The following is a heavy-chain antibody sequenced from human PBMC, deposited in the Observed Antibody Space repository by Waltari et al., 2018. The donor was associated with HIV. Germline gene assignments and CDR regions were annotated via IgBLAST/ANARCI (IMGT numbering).Heavy chain of an antibody. CDR2: ISRSGGDT. V-gene: IGHV3-23*01. CDR1: GFNFSNYA. CDR3: AKDYGANSDYFDF. D-gene: IGHD2-8*01. J-gene: IGHJ4*02. Sequence: EVQLLQSGGGLEPGGSLRLSWGVSGFNFSNYALSWVRQAPGKGLEWVSGISRSGGDTYYVDSVKGRFTISRDNSKNTLHLQMSNLRADDTAIYYCAKDYGANSDYFDFWGQGSLVTVS.